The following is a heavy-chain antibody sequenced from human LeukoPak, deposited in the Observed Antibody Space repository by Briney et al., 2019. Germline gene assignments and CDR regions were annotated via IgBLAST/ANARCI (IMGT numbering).Heavy chain of an antibody. CDR1: GFTFSSYA. CDR2: ISGSGSST. V-gene: IGHV3-23*01. J-gene: IGHJ4*02. CDR3: ARTYYDILTGYNPYFDY. D-gene: IGHD3-9*01. Sequence: GGSLRLSCAASGFTFSSYAMSWVRQAPGKGLEWVSGISGSGSSTYYTDSVKGRFTISRDNAKNFLYLQMNSLRAEDTAVYYCARTYYDILTGYNPYFDYWGQGILVTVSS.